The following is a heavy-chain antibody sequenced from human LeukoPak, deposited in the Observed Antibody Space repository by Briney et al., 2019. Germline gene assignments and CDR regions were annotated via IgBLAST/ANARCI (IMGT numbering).Heavy chain of an antibody. V-gene: IGHV3-23*01. D-gene: IGHD3-10*01. CDR2: ISGSGGST. Sequence: PGGSLRLSCAASGFTFSSYAMSWVRQAPGKGLEWVSAISGSGGSTYYADSVKGRFTTSRDNSKNTLYLQMNSLRAEDTAVYYCANLLLWFGELSPDPFDYWGQGTLVTVSS. CDR1: GFTFSSYA. J-gene: IGHJ4*02. CDR3: ANLLLWFGELSPDPFDY.